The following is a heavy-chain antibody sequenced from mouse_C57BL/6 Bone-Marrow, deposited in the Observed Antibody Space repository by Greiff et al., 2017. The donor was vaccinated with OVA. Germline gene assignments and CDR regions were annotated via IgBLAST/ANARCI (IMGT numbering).Heavy chain of an antibody. CDR3: TRGEVSPDY. V-gene: IGHV1-39*01. CDR1: GYSFTDYN. J-gene: IGHJ2*01. CDR2: INPNSGST. Sequence: VHVKQSGPELVKPGASVKISCKASGYSFTDYNMNWVKQSTGQSLEWIGVINPNSGSTSYNQKFKGKATLTVDQSSSTAYMQLNSLTSEDSAVYYCTRGEVSPDYWGQGTTLTVSS.